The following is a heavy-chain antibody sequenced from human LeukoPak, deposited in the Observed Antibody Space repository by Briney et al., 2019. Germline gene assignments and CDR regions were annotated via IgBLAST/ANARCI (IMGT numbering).Heavy chain of an antibody. V-gene: IGHV5-51*01. J-gene: IGHJ4*02. CDR3: ARHPSDSRYCSGGTCYAPLFDY. CDR2: IYPDDSDT. D-gene: IGHD2-15*01. CDR1: GYSFSSNW. Sequence: GESLKISCKGSGYSFSSNWIGWVRQLPGKGLEWMGIIYPDDSDTRYSPSFQGQVTISADKSISTAYLQWSSLKASDTAMYYCARHPSDSRYCSGGTCYAPLFDYWGQGTLVTVSS.